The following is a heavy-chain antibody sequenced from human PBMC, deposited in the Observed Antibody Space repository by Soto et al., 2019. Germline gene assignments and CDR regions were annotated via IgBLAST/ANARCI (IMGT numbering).Heavy chain of an antibody. CDR1: GFTFGSYA. J-gene: IGHJ4*02. CDR3: AKDAVAGDGLWLMDH. CDR2: LYGNSGGI. V-gene: IGHV3-23*01. Sequence: EVQLLESGGGLVQPGGSLTLSCAASGFTFGSYAMTWVRQAPGKGLESVAGLYGNSGGIQYAESVRGRFTIFRDNSNNIVFLHMRSLRVEDTAVYFCAKDAVAGDGLWLMDHWGQGTLVTVSS. D-gene: IGHD2-21*02.